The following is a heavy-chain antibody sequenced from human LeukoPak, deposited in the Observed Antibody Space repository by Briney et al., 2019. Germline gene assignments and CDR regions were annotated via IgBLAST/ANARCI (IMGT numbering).Heavy chain of an antibody. Sequence: GGSLRLSCAASGFTFSTYAMHWVRQAPGKGLEWVSSISSSSSYIYYADSVKGRFTISRDNAKNSLYLQMNSLRAEDTAVYYCARGVDTAMVMPFDYWGQGTLVTVSS. CDR2: ISSSSSYI. J-gene: IGHJ4*02. D-gene: IGHD5-18*01. CDR3: ARGVDTAMVMPFDY. V-gene: IGHV3-21*01. CDR1: GFTFSTYA.